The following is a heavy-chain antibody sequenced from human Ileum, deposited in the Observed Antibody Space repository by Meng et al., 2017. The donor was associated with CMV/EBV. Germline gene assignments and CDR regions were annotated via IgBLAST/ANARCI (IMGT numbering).Heavy chain of an antibody. CDR3: ARDFKWHIDY. CDR2: IHYDGSSI. D-gene: IGHD2-21*01. CDR1: GFTFSDYG. V-gene: IGHV3-30*02. J-gene: IGHJ4*02. Sequence: GESLKISCAASGFTFSDYGMHWVRQAPGKGLEGVTFIHYDGSSIDYADSVKGRFTISRDNSKNTLYLQMNSLRPEDTAVYFCARDFKWHIDYWGQGMLVTVSS.